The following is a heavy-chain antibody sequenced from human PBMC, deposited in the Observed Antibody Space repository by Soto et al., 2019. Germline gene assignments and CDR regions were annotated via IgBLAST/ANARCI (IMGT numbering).Heavy chain of an antibody. CDR3: ASSRVENCSGGSCYSYYYYYMDV. CDR2: IKQDGSEK. CDR1: GFTFSSYW. D-gene: IGHD2-15*01. Sequence: EVQLVESGGGLVQPGGSLRLSCAASGFTFSSYWMSWVRQAPGKGLEWVANIKQDGSEKYYVDSVKGRFTISRDNAKNSLYLQMNSLRAEDTAVYYCASSRVENCSGGSCYSYYYYYMDVWGKGTTVTVSS. V-gene: IGHV3-7*01. J-gene: IGHJ6*03.